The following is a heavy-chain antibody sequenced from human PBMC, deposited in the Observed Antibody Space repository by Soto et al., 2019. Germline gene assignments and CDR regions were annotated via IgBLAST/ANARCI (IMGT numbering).Heavy chain of an antibody. V-gene: IGHV4-34*01. CDR1: GGTFVGYY. CDR3: ARGPRYSGYDFDY. Sequence: SETLSLTCAVYGGTFVGYYGSWIRQPPGKGLEWIGEINHSGSTNYNPSLKSRVTISVDTSKNQFSLKLSSVTAADTAVYYCARGPRYSGYDFDYWGQGTLVTVSS. D-gene: IGHD5-12*01. J-gene: IGHJ4*02. CDR2: INHSGST.